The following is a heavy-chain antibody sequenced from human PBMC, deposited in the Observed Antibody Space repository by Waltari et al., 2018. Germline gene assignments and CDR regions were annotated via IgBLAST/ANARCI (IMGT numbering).Heavy chain of an antibody. J-gene: IGHJ4*02. D-gene: IGHD2-15*01. V-gene: IGHV4-4*02. CDR2: NHRSGRN. CDR3: ARDRGRGLYLDS. Sequence: RWGRQPTEKGLVCIGKNHRSGRNNYNPSLESRVTISVDTSNNQFSLKVTSTTAADTAVYYCARDRGRGLYLDSWGQGTLVTVSP.